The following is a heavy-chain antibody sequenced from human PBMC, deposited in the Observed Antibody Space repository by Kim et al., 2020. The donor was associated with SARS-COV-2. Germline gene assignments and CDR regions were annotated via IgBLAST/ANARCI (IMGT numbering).Heavy chain of an antibody. CDR1: GYTFTSYG. D-gene: IGHD6-13*01. J-gene: IGHJ2*01. CDR2: ISAYNGNT. V-gene: IGHV1-18*01. CDR3: ALSSSCCPSYWYFDL. Sequence: ASVKVSCKASGYTFTSYGISWVRQAPGQGLEWMGWISAYNGNTNYAQKLQGRVTMTTDTSTSTAYMELRSLRSDDTAVYYCALSSSCCPSYWYFDLWGRGTLVTVSS.